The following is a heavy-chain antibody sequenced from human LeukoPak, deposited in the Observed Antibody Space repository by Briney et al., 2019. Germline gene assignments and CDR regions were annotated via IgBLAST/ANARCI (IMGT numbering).Heavy chain of an antibody. V-gene: IGHV3-23*01. CDR3: ARDPNGDYVGAFDM. CDR1: GFTFSNYA. CDR2: IRGSGVGT. J-gene: IGHJ3*02. Sequence: GGSLRLSCAASGFTFSNYAMMWVRQTPGKGLELVSTIRGSGVGTNYADSVKDRFTISRDNSKNTLYLQMNSLRAEDTAVYYCARDPNGDYVGAFDMWGQGTVVTVSS. D-gene: IGHD4-17*01.